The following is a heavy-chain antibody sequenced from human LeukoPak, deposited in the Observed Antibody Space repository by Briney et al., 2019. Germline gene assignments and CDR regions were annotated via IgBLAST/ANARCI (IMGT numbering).Heavy chain of an antibody. V-gene: IGHV1-46*01. J-gene: IGHJ3*02. Sequence: ASVKVSCKASGYTFTSYYMHWVRQAPGQGLEWMGLINPSGGSTSYAQKLQGRVTMTTDTSTSTAYMELRSLKSDDTAVYYCASLKNYYDSSGYLVTDAFDIWGQGTMVTVSS. CDR3: ASLKNYYDSSGYLVTDAFDI. CDR2: INPSGGST. D-gene: IGHD3-22*01. CDR1: GYTFTSYY.